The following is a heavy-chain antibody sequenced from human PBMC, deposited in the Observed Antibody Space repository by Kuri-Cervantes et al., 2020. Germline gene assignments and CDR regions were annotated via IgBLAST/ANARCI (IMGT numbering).Heavy chain of an antibody. CDR1: GGSISSYY. CDR2: IYYSGST. V-gene: IGHV4-59*12. J-gene: IGHJ5*02. D-gene: IGHD3-22*01. Sequence: GSLRLSCTVSGGSISSYYWSWIRQPPGKGLEWIGYIYYSGSTYYNPSLKSRVTISVDTSKNQFSLKLSSVTAADTAVYYCARDDRRNWFDPWGQGTLVTVSS. CDR3: ARDDRRNWFDP.